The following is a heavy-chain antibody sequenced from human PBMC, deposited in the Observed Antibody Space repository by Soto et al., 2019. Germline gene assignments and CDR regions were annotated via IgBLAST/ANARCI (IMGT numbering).Heavy chain of an antibody. CDR3: ARTVGPYYYYYGMDV. J-gene: IGHJ6*02. CDR1: GYSFTSYW. CDR2: IYPGDSDN. V-gene: IGHV5-51*01. Sequence: GESLKISCKGSGYSFTSYWIGWVRQMPGKGLEWMGLIYPGDSDNRYSPSFQGQVTISADKSISTAYLQWSSLKASDTAMYYCARTVGPYYYYYGMDVWGQGTTVTVSS. D-gene: IGHD1-26*01.